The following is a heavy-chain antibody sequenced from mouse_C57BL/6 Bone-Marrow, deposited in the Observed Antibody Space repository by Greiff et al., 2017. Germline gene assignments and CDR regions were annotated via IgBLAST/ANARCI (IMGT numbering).Heavy chain of an antibody. V-gene: IGHV5-17*01. CDR1: GFTFSDYG. Sequence: EVKLMESGGGLVKPGGSLKLSCAASGFTFSDYGMHWVRQAPEKGLEWVAYISSGCSTIYYADTVKGRFTISRDNAKTTLFLQMTSLRSEDTAMYYCARRFTVGVWGTGTTVTVSS. CDR2: ISSGCSTI. CDR3: ARRFTVGV. D-gene: IGHD1-1*01. J-gene: IGHJ1*03.